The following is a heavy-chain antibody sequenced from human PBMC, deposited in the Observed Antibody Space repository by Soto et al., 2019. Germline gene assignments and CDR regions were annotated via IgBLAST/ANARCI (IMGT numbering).Heavy chain of an antibody. CDR1: GGSINSYY. Sequence: QVQLQESGPGLVKPSETLSLTCTVSGGSINSYYWSWIRQPPGKRLEWIGYIYYSGTTNYNSSLKSRVTISVDTSKNQFSLNVSSVTAADTAVYYCARHRGTSGWDYWGQGTQVTVSS. V-gene: IGHV4-59*08. J-gene: IGHJ4*02. CDR3: ARHRGTSGWDY. CDR2: IYYSGTT. D-gene: IGHD6-19*01.